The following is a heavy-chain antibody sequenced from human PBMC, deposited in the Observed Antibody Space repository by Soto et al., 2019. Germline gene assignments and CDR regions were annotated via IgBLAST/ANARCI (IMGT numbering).Heavy chain of an antibody. CDR1: GGSISSYY. Sequence: SETLSLTCTVSGGSISSYYWSWIRQPPGKGLEWIGYIYYSGSTNYNPSLKSRVTISVDTSKNQFSLKLSSVTAADTAVYYCARHPSHYYYDSSGYYGRKMSHIDYWGQGTLVTVPS. V-gene: IGHV4-59*01. D-gene: IGHD3-22*01. CDR2: IYYSGST. CDR3: ARHPSHYYYDSSGYYGRKMSHIDY. J-gene: IGHJ4*02.